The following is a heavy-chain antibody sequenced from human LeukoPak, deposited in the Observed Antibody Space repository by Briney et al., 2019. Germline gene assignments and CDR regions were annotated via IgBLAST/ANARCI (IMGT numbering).Heavy chain of an antibody. V-gene: IGHV1-24*01. Sequence: ASVKVSCKVSGYTLTELSMHWVRQAPGKGLEWMGGFDPEDGETIYAQKFQGRVTMTEDTSTDTAYMELSSLRSEDTAVYCCATRPYSRDAFDIWGQGTMVTVSS. D-gene: IGHD6-13*01. J-gene: IGHJ3*02. CDR3: ATRPYSRDAFDI. CDR2: FDPEDGET. CDR1: GYTLTELS.